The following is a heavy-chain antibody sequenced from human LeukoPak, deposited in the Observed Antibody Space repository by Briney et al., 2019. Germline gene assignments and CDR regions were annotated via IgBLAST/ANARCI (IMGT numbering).Heavy chain of an antibody. CDR2: IGSSSSYI. V-gene: IGHV3-21*01. Sequence: GGSLTLFCAPSGFIFSSYSMNWVRQAPGGWLEWVSSIGSSSSYIYYADAVKGRFTISRDNAKNSLYLQMNSLRGEDTAVYYCARVNWSGGSCFGSGGMDVWGQGTTVTVSS. CDR3: ARVNWSGGSCFGSGGMDV. CDR1: GFIFSSYS. D-gene: IGHD2-15*01. J-gene: IGHJ6*02.